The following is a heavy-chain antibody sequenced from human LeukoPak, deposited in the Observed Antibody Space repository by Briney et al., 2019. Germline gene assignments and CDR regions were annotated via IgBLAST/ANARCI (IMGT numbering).Heavy chain of an antibody. CDR3: ARLRRGYAFDI. CDR1: GGTFSSYA. D-gene: IGHD5-12*01. V-gene: IGHV1-69*05. CDR2: IIPIFGTA. J-gene: IGHJ3*02. Sequence: GASVKVSCKASGGTFSSYAISWVRQAPGQGLEWMGGIIPIFGTANYAQKFQGKVTITTDESTSTAYMELSSLRSKDTAVYYCARLRRGYAFDIWGQGTMVTVSS.